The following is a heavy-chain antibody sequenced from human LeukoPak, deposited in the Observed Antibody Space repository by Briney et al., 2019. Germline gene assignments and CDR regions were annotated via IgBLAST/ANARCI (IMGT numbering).Heavy chain of an antibody. Sequence: AGGSLRLSCAVSGFKFSSYWMNWVRQVPGKGLMWVAHINTNGDSANYADSVKGRFTISRDNAKSTLYLQMNSLRAEDTAVYYCAKGLKYSDSSGYPSWGQGTLVTVSS. J-gene: IGHJ4*02. CDR2: INTNGDSA. V-gene: IGHV3-74*01. CDR1: GFKFSSYW. CDR3: AKGLKYSDSSGYPS. D-gene: IGHD3-22*01.